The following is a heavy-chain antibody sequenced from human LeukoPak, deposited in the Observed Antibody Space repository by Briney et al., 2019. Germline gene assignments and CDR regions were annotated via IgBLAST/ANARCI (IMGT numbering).Heavy chain of an antibody. CDR3: AIGTDGRGYFYFDY. J-gene: IGHJ4*02. Sequence: GESLKISCKGSGYTFTTYWIGWVRQMPGKGLEWMGIIYPGDSDTRYSPSFQGQVTISADKSISTAFLHWSSLKVSDTAMYYCAIGTDGRGYFYFDYWGQGTLVTVSS. V-gene: IGHV5-51*01. D-gene: IGHD3-22*01. CDR2: IYPGDSDT. CDR1: GYTFTTYW.